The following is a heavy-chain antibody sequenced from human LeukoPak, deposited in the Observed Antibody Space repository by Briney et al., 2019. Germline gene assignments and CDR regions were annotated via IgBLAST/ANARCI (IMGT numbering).Heavy chain of an antibody. Sequence: GGSLRLSCAASGFSFSDFYMNWIRQAPGKGLEWVSYITDSGSTNFYADSVKGRFTISRDNAKNLLYLQMNSLRVEDTAIYYCARETSYGDYTYVDYWGQGTLVTVSS. J-gene: IGHJ4*02. CDR2: ITDSGSTN. V-gene: IGHV3-11*01. CDR3: ARETSYGDYTYVDY. D-gene: IGHD4-17*01. CDR1: GFSFSDFY.